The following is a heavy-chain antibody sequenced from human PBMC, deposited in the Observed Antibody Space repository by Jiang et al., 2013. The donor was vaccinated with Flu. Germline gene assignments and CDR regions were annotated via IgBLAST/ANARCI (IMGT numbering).Heavy chain of an antibody. V-gene: IGHV4-39*01. CDR3: ARQNPNHRLGRILDS. CDR2: IYYSGST. CDR1: GGSISSSNYY. Sequence: GPGLVKPSETLSLNCTVSGGSISSSNYYWGWIRQPPGKGLEWIGSIYYSGSTYYNPSLKSRVTISVDTSKNQFSLKLSSVTAADTAVYYCARQNPNHRLGRILDSWGQGTLVTVSS. D-gene: IGHD5-18*01. J-gene: IGHJ4*02.